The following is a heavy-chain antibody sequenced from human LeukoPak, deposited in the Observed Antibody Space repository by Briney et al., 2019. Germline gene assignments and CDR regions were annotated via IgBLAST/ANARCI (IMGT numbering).Heavy chain of an antibody. CDR2: SYRGGSSI. CDR1: GFTDSSNY. V-gene: IGHV3-66*01. J-gene: IGHJ4*02. CDR3: ARVGRGSTYGYVDY. Sequence: GGSLRLSCAASGFTDSSNYMSWVGQVPGKGLEGVSVSYRGGSSIYYADSVHGRFTISRDNSKNPVYLQMNSLRAENTAVYYCARVGRGSTYGYVDYWGQGTLVTVSS. D-gene: IGHD5-18*01.